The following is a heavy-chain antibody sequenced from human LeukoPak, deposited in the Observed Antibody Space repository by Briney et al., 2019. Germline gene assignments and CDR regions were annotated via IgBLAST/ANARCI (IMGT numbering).Heavy chain of an antibody. Sequence: GASVKVSCKASGYTFTGYYMHWVREAPGQGLEWMGWINPNSGGTNYAQKFQGRVTMSRDTSISTAYMELRRLRSDDMAVYYVARVLWKPDYFASSRQGSLVTVSS. CDR1: GYTFTGYY. J-gene: IGHJ4*02. V-gene: IGHV1-2*02. CDR2: INPNSGGT. CDR3: ARVLWKPDYFAS. D-gene: IGHD3-3*01.